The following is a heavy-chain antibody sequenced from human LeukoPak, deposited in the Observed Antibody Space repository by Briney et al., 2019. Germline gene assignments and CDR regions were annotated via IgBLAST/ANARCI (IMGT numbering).Heavy chain of an antibody. CDR3: ASSYYDSSGYYDY. J-gene: IGHJ4*02. CDR1: GGTFSSYA. D-gene: IGHD3-22*01. CDR2: IIPIFGTA. V-gene: IGHV1-69*01. Sequence: SVKVSCKTSGGTFSSYAISWVRQAPGQGLEWMGGIIPIFGTANYAQKFQGRVTITADESTSTAYMELGSLRSEDTAVYYCASSYYDSSGYYDYWGQGTLVTVSS.